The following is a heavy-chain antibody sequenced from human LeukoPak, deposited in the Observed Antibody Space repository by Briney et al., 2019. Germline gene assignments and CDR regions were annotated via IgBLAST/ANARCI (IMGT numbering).Heavy chain of an antibody. CDR1: GFSFSSYG. Sequence: QTGGFLRLSCAAAGFSFSSYGMSWVRLAAGDGLGWGSAISGSGGSTYYADSAKGPLTISRDNSKNRLYLQMNSMRAEDTALYYFAKDGGDYYGSGSYIDYWGQGTLVTVSS. D-gene: IGHD3-10*01. J-gene: IGHJ4*02. CDR2: ISGSGGST. V-gene: IGHV3-23*01. CDR3: AKDGGDYYGSGSYIDY.